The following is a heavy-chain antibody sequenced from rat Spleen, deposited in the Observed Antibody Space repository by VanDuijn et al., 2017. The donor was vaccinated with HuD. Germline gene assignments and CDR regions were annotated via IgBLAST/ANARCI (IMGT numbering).Heavy chain of an antibody. Sequence: EVQLVESGGGLVQPGRSMKLSCAASGFTFSNYYMAWVRQAPTKGLEWVASITTSGDNTYYRDSVKGRFTISRDNTKTTLYLQMDSLRSEDTATYYCASHNYFDYWGQGVMVTVSS. CDR3: ASHNYFDY. V-gene: IGHV5-25*01. CDR2: ITTSGDNT. J-gene: IGHJ2*01. CDR1: GFTFSNYY.